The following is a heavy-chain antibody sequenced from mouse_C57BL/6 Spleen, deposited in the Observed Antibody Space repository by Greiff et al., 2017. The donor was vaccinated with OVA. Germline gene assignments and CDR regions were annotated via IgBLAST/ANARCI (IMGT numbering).Heavy chain of an antibody. D-gene: IGHD2-3*01. Sequence: DVHLVESGEGLVKPGGSLKLSCAASGFTFSSYAMSWVRQTPEKRLEWVAYISSGGDYIYYADTVKGRFTISRDNARNTLYLQMSSLKSEDTAMYYCTRDLFYDRAMDYWGQGTSVTVSS. J-gene: IGHJ4*01. CDR2: ISSGGDYI. V-gene: IGHV5-9-1*02. CDR3: TRDLFYDRAMDY. CDR1: GFTFSSYA.